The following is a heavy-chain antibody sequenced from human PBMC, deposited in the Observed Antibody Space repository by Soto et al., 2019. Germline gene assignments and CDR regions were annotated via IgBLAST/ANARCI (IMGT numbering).Heavy chain of an antibody. V-gene: IGHV4-4*07. Sequence: SETLSLTCSVSGGSISSYYWSWIRQTAGKGLEWIGRIYTSGSTNYNPSLKSRVTMSVDTSKNQFSLKLSSVTAADTAVYYCARGLSYDILTGYRYYYYGMDVWGQGTTVTVSS. D-gene: IGHD3-9*01. CDR2: IYTSGST. CDR1: GGSISSYY. CDR3: ARGLSYDILTGYRYYYYGMDV. J-gene: IGHJ6*02.